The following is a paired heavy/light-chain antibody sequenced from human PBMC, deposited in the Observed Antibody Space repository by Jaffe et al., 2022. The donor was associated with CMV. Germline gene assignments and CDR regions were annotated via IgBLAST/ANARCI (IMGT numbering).Heavy chain of an antibody. CDR2: IIPILGIA. J-gene: IGHJ6*03. CDR3: ASSPADDFWSGYFDYYYYMDV. V-gene: IGHV1-69*09. D-gene: IGHD3-3*01. Sequence: QVQLVQSGAEVKKPGSSVKVSCKASGGTFSSYAISWVRQAPGQGLEWMGRIIPILGIANYAQKFQGRVTITADKSTSTAYMELSSLRSEDTAVYYCASSPADDFWSGYFDYYYYMDVWGKGTTVTVSS. CDR1: GGTFSSYA.
Light chain of an antibody. CDR2: EVS. CDR1: SSDVGGYNY. CDR3: SSYAGSNNFWV. J-gene: IGLJ3*02. V-gene: IGLV2-8*01. Sequence: QSALTQPPSASGSPGQSVTISCTGTSSDVGGYNYVSWYQQHPGKAPKLMIYEVSKRPSGVPDRFSGSKSGNTASLTVSGLQAEDEADYYCSSYAGSNNFWVFGGGTKLTVL.